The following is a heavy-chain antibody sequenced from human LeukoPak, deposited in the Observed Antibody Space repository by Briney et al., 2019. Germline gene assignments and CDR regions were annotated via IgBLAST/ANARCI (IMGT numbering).Heavy chain of an antibody. V-gene: IGHV1-8*01. Sequence: GASVKVSCKASGYTFTSYDINWVRQATGQGLEWMGWMNPNSGNTGYAQKFQGRVTMTRNTSISTAYMELSSLRSEDTAVYYCARSSCSGGSCYNDNWFDPWGQGTLVTVSS. J-gene: IGHJ5*02. CDR1: GYTFTSYD. D-gene: IGHD2-15*01. CDR2: MNPNSGNT. CDR3: ARSSCSGGSCYNDNWFDP.